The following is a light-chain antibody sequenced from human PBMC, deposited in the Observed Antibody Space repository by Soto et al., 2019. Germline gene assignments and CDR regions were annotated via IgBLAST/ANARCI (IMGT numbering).Light chain of an antibody. CDR2: EVN. CDR1: TSDIGTYNL. V-gene: IGLV2-23*02. CDR3: CSYAGSSNLI. J-gene: IGLJ2*01. Sequence: QSALTQPASVSGSPGQSITISCTGTTSDIGTYNLVSWFQQHPGNAPKLLIYEVNKGPSGVSWRFSGSKSGNTAPLTISELQPEDEADYYCCSYAGSSNLIFGGGTKLTVL.